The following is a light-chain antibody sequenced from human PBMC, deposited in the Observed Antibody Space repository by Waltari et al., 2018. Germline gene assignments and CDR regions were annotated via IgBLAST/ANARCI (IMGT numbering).Light chain of an antibody. CDR1: QSVLYIPNNKNY. CDR3: QQYYSSPLT. J-gene: IGKJ4*01. Sequence: DIVMTQSPDSLAVSLGERATMSCKSSQSVLYIPNNKNYLGWYKQKPDQPPKLLIYWASTREAGVPDRFSGSGSGTDFTLTISNLQAEDVAVYYCQQYYSSPLTFGGGTKVEIK. CDR2: WAS. V-gene: IGKV4-1*01.